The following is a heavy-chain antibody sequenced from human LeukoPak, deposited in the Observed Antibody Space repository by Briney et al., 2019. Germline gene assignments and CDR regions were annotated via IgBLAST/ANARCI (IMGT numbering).Heavy chain of an antibody. CDR3: ASYSITMVRGVSHRRLDY. D-gene: IGHD3-10*01. J-gene: IGHJ4*02. V-gene: IGHV4-59*01. CDR2: IYYSGST. CDR1: GGSISSYY. Sequence: SETLSLTCTVSGGSISSYYWSWIRQPPGKGLEWIGYIYYSGSTNYNPSLKSRVAISVDTSKNQFPLKLSSVTAADTAVYYCASYSITMVRGVSHRRLDYWGQGTLATVSS.